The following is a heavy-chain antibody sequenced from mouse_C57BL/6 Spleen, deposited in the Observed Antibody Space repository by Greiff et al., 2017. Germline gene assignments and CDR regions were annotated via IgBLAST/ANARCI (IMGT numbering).Heavy chain of an antibody. CDR2: IRYDGSN. Sequence: ESGPGLVKPSPSLSLTCSVTGYSITSCYYWNWNRQFPGNKLEWMGYIRYDGSNNYNPSLKNRISITRDTSTNQFFLKLNSLTTEDPATYYGARDQLGWGFAYWGQGTLVTVSA. D-gene: IGHD4-1*01. V-gene: IGHV3-6*01. J-gene: IGHJ3*01. CDR1: GYSITSCYY. CDR3: ARDQLGWGFAY.